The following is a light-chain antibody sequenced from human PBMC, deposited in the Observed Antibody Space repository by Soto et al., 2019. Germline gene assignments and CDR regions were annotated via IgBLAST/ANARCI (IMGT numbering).Light chain of an antibody. CDR3: QQYDSTPET. CDR1: QSVLYHSNNKNY. V-gene: IGKV4-1*01. CDR2: WAS. J-gene: IGKJ1*01. Sequence: DIVMTQSPDSLAVSLGERATINCKSSQSVLYHSNNKNYLAWYQQRPGRPPKLLIYWASTRDSGVPDRFSGSGSGTDFTLTISSLQAEDVAVYYCQQYDSTPETFGQGTKVEIK.